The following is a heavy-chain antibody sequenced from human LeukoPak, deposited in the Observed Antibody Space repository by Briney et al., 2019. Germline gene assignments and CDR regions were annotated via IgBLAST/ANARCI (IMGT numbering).Heavy chain of an antibody. CDR3: AREAGYCSGGSCYSYYYYYYMDV. J-gene: IGHJ6*03. V-gene: IGHV4-39*07. CDR2: TYYSGST. CDR1: GGSISSSSYY. Sequence: SETLSLTCTVSGGSISSSSYYWGWIRQPPGKGLEWIGSTYYSGSTYYNPSLKSRVTISVDTSKNQFSLKLSSVTAADTAVYYCAREAGYCSGGSCYSYYYYYYMDVWGKGTTVTVSS. D-gene: IGHD2-15*01.